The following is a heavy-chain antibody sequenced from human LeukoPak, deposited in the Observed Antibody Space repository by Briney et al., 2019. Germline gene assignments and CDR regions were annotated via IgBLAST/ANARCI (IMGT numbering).Heavy chain of an antibody. J-gene: IGHJ6*02. CDR3: ARPGYGSGWSDYYYYYGMDV. CDR1: GYTFTSYD. D-gene: IGHD6-19*01. CDR2: MNPNSGNT. V-gene: IGHV1-8*01. Sequence: ASVKVSCKASGYTFTSYDINWVRQATGQGLEWMGWMNPNSGNTGYAQKFQGRVTMTRNTSISTAYMELNSLRSEDTAVYYCARPGYGSGWSDYYYYYGMDVWGQGTTVTVSS.